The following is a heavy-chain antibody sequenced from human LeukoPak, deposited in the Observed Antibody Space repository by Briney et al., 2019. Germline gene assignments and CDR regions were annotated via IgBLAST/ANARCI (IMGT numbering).Heavy chain of an antibody. CDR2: IYYSGTT. V-gene: IGHV4-39*01. CDR3: ARQYYDIFTGYQYHFDY. J-gene: IGHJ4*02. Sequence: PSETLSLTCTVSDAPFSSSGYYWGWIRQPPGKGLEWIGSIYYSGTTYYNPSLRSRVTISVDTSKNQFSLKLSSVTAADTAVYYCARQYYDIFTGYQYHFDYWGQGTLVTVSS. D-gene: IGHD3-9*01. CDR1: DAPFSSSGYY.